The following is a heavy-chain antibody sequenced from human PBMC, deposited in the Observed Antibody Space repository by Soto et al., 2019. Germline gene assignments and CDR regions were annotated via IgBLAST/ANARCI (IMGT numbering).Heavy chain of an antibody. CDR3: ARQRPPVLRRQPDAFDI. Sequence: QLQLQESGPGLVKPSETLSLTCSVSGGSNSNSYYWGWIRQPPGKGPEWIGSVYTSGSTYHNPSLKSRVSMSVDTTKTQFSLKLTSLTDADTAVYYCARQRPPVLRRQPDAFDIWGPGIVVIVSS. CDR1: GGSNSNSYY. V-gene: IGHV4-39*01. D-gene: IGHD4-17*01. CDR2: VYTSGST. J-gene: IGHJ3*02.